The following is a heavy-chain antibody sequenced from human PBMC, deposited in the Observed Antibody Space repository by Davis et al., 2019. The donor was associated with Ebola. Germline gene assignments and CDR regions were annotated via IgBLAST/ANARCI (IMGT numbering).Heavy chain of an antibody. CDR2: IYPADSDT. CDR3: ARVSLYSSSSGFDY. J-gene: IGHJ4*02. CDR1: GYSFTSYW. D-gene: IGHD6-6*01. V-gene: IGHV5-51*01. Sequence: GESLKISCKGSGYSFTSYWIAWVRQRPGKGLEWMGIIYPADSDTRYSPSFQGQVTISADKSISTAYLQWSSLKTSDTAMYYCARVSLYSSSSGFDYWGQGTLVTVSS.